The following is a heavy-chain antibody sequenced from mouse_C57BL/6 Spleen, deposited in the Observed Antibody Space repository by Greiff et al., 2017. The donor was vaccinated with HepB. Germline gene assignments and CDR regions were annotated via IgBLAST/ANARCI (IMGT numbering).Heavy chain of an antibody. CDR1: GYTFTSYW. D-gene: IGHD2-3*01. Sequence: QVQLKQPGAELVRPGSSVKLSCKASGYTFTSYWMHWVKQRPIQGLEWIGNIDPSDSETHYNQKFKDKATLTVDKSSSTAYMQLSSLTSEDSAVYYCASFYDGYYDWYFDVWGTGTTVTVSS. CDR2: IDPSDSET. J-gene: IGHJ1*03. V-gene: IGHV1-52*01. CDR3: ASFYDGYYDWYFDV.